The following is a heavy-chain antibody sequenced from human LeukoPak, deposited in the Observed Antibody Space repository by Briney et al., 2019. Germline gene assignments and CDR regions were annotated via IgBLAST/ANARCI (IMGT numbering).Heavy chain of an antibody. J-gene: IGHJ4*02. CDR3: ARDNVASQTGIDY. V-gene: IGHV4-59*01. CDR2: IYYSGST. D-gene: IGHD1-1*01. Sequence: SETLSLTCTVSGGSISSYYWSWIRQPPGKGLEWIGYIYYSGSTNYNPSLKSRVTISVDTSKNQFSLKLSSVTAADTAVYYCARDNVASQTGIDYWGQGTLVAVSS. CDR1: GGSISSYY.